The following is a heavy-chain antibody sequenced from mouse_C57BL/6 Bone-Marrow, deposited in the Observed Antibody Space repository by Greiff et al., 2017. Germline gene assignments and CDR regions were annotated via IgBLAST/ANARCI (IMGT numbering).Heavy chain of an antibody. CDR2: IDPETGGT. V-gene: IGHV1-15*01. D-gene: IGHD2-1*01. CDR1: GYTFTDYE. CDR3: TRYGIYYGPMDY. Sequence: VQLQQSGAELVRPGASVTLSCKASGYTFTDYEMHWVKQTPVPGLEWIGAIDPETGGTAYNQKFKGKAILTADKSSSTAYMELRSLTSEDSAVYYCTRYGIYYGPMDYWGQGTSVTVSS. J-gene: IGHJ4*01.